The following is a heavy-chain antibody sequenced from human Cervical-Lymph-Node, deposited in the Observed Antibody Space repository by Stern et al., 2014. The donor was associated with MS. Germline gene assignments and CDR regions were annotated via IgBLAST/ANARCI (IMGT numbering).Heavy chain of an antibody. CDR3: TRILDYGDCEDY. J-gene: IGHJ4*02. V-gene: IGHV5-51*01. CDR2: IYPDESET. D-gene: IGHD4-17*01. CDR1: GYTFTSYW. Sequence: VQLVESGAEVKKPGESLKISCRGSGYTFTSYWIGWVRQTPGKGLEWMGIIYPDESETRYRQSFQGHVIISADKANSTAYLQWDSLRASDSAMYYCTRILDYGDCEDYWGQGTLVTVSS.